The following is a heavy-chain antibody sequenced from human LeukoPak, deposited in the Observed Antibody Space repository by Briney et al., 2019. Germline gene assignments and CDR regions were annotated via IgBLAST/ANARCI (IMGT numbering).Heavy chain of an antibody. V-gene: IGHV4-34*01. CDR3: AGGLGLRQKDDY. CDR1: GGSFSGYY. D-gene: IGHD4-17*01. Sequence: TSETLSLTCAVYGGSFSGYYWSWIRQPPGKGLEWIGEINHSGSTNYNPSLKSRVTISVDTSKNQFSLKLSSVTAADTAVYYCAGGLGLRQKDDYWGQGTLVTVSS. J-gene: IGHJ4*02. CDR2: INHSGST.